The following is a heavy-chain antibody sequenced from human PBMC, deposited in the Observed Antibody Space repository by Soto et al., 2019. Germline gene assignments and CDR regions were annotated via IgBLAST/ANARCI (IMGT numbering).Heavy chain of an antibody. CDR1: GFTFSSYT. CDR3: AKALRPAGVWDFDY. V-gene: IGHV3-23*01. Sequence: EVQLLESGGDLVQPGGSLRLSCAASGFTFSSYTMTWVRQAPGKGLEWVSGINSGGRTYSADPVKGRLTISRDDSKNTLYLQIISLSAEATAVYYCAKALRPAGVWDFDYWDQGTLVTVSS. CDR2: INSGGRT. D-gene: IGHD1-26*01. J-gene: IGHJ4*02.